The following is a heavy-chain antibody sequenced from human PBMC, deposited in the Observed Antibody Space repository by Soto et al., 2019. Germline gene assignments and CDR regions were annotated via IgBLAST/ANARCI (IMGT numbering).Heavy chain of an antibody. D-gene: IGHD1-1*01. Sequence: QIQLVQSGAEVKKPGASVKVSCKASGYIFTSQGLSWVRQAPGQGLEWMGWISTYNGNPNYAQKLQGRVPMTTNTSTTTACLDLRTLTSSDTAVYYCAGGRTRAVEYWGQGNPVSVSS. CDR1: GYIFTSQG. CDR2: ISTYNGNP. J-gene: IGHJ4*02. V-gene: IGHV1-18*01. CDR3: AGGRTRAVEY.